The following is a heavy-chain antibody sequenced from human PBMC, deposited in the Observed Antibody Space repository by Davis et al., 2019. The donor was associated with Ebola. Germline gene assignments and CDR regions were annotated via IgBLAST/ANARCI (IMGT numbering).Heavy chain of an antibody. V-gene: IGHV4-34*01. CDR3: AIFGVVIDY. D-gene: IGHD3-3*02. J-gene: IGHJ4*01. CDR1: GGSFSGYY. CDR2: INHSGSP. Sequence: SETLSLTCAVYGGSFSGYYWSWIRQPPGKGLEWIGEINHSGSPKYNPSLKSRVTISVDTSKNQFSLKLSSVTAADTAVYYCAIFGVVIDYWGQGTLVTVSS.